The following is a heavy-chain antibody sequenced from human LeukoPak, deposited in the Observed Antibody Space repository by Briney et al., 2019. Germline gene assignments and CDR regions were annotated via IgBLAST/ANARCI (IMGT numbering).Heavy chain of an antibody. D-gene: IGHD6-19*01. CDR2: ISSSSSTI. CDR3: ARGGRKAVAGTPNWFDP. J-gene: IGHJ5*02. CDR1: GFTFSSYS. V-gene: IGHV3-48*01. Sequence: GGALRLSCAASGFTFSSYSMNWVRQAPGKGLEWVSYISSSSSTIYYADSVKGRFTISRDNAKNSLYLQMNSLRAEDTAVYYCARGGRKAVAGTPNWFDPWGQGTLVTVSS.